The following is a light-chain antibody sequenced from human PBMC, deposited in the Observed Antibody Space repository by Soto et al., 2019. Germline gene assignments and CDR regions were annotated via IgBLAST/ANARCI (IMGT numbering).Light chain of an antibody. CDR1: SSNIGGNS. CDR3: GSWDSILSAYV. CDR2: DDN. Sequence: QAVVTQPPSVSAAPGQKVTISCSGSSSNIGGNSVSWYQQLPGTAPKLLIYDDNKRPSGIPDRFSGSKSGTSATLGITGFQTGDEADYYCGSWDSILSAYVFGTGTQLTVL. J-gene: IGLJ1*01. V-gene: IGLV1-51*01.